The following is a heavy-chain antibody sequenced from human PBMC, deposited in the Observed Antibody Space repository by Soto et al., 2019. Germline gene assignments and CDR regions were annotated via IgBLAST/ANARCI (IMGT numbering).Heavy chain of an antibody. CDR2: TYYRSKWYN. J-gene: IGHJ5*02. D-gene: IGHD2-21*01. V-gene: IGHV6-1*01. Sequence: QVQLQQSGPGLVKPSQTLSLTCAISGDSVSRNSAAWNWIRQSPSRGLEWLGRTYYRSKWYNDYAVSVKSRITINPDTSNNQFSLQLNSVTPEDTAVYYCARDEIDCGTDNCFSRWFDPWGQGTLVTVSS. CDR1: GDSVSRNSAA. CDR3: ARDEIDCGTDNCFSRWFDP.